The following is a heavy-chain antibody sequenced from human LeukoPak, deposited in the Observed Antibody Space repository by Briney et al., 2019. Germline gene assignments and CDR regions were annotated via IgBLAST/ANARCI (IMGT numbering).Heavy chain of an antibody. CDR1: GGSFNRYF. D-gene: IGHD3-9*01. Sequence: SETLSLTCTVYGGSFNRYFYSWIRQPPGKGLEWIGEINHSGIFDYNPSLKSRVTISVDTSKKQFSLTLTSVTVADTSVYYCAGQTGPTFDIWGQGTMVTVSS. CDR2: INHSGIF. J-gene: IGHJ3*02. CDR3: AGQTGPTFDI. V-gene: IGHV4-34*01.